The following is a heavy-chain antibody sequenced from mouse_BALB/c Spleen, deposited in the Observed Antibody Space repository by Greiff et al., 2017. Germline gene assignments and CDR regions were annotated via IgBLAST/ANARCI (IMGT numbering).Heavy chain of an antibody. CDR1: GYTFSSYW. CDR2: ILPGSGST. J-gene: IGHJ3*01. Sequence: QVQLKQSGAELMKPGASVKISCKATGYTFSSYWIEWVKQRPGHGLEWIGEILPGSGSTNYNEKFKGKATFTADTSSNTAYMQLSSLTSEDSAVYYCAKRPFAYWGQGTLVTVSA. V-gene: IGHV1-9*01. CDR3: AKRPFAY.